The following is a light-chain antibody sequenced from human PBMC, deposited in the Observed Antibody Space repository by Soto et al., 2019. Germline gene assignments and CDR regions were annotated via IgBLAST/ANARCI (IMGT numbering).Light chain of an antibody. CDR1: QSVLYSSNNKNS. CDR2: WAS. V-gene: IGKV4-1*01. Sequence: DIGMTQSPDSLAVSLGERATINCKSSQSVLYSSNNKNSVAWYQQKPGQPPQLLIYWASTRESGVPDRFSGSGSGTDFTLTISSLQPEDFATYYCQQANSFLLTFGGGTKVDIK. J-gene: IGKJ4*01. CDR3: QQANSFLLT.